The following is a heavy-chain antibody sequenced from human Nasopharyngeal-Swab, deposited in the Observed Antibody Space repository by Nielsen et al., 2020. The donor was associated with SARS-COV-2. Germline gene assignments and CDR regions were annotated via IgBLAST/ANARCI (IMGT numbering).Heavy chain of an antibody. CDR2: IIPIFGTA. CDR1: AGTFSSYA. D-gene: IGHD3-10*01. V-gene: IGHV1-69*13. Sequence: SVKVSCKASAGTFSSYAISWVRQAPGQGLEWMGGIIPIFGTANYAQKFQGRVTITADESTSTAYMELSSLRSEDTAVYYCARDLMVRGVILPAMDVWGKGTTVTVSS. J-gene: IGHJ6*03. CDR3: ARDLMVRGVILPAMDV.